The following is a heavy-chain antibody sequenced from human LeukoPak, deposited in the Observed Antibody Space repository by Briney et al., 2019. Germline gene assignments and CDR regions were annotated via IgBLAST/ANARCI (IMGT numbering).Heavy chain of an antibody. J-gene: IGHJ4*02. Sequence: GRSLRLSCAASGFTFTNYGMHWVRQAPGKGLEWVAVIWYDGSNKYYGDSVRGRFTISRDNWKNTLYLQMNSLRAEDTAVYYCAKGEDYDVLTGNTHWGQGTLVTVSS. V-gene: IGHV3-33*06. CDR2: IWYDGSNK. CDR3: AKGEDYDVLTGNTH. CDR1: GFTFTNYG. D-gene: IGHD3-9*01.